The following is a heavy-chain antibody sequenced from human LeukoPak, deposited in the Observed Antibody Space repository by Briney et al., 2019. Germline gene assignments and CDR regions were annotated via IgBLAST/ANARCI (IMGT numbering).Heavy chain of an antibody. CDR2: INPNSGGT. J-gene: IGHJ4*02. D-gene: IGHD2-2*01. CDR3: ARGVGYCSSTSCYFDY. V-gene: IGHV1-2*02. Sequence: ASVKVSCKASGYTFIGYYMHWVRQAPGQGLEWMGWINPNSGGTNYAQKFQGRVTMTRDTSISTAYMELSRLRSDDTAVYYCARGVGYCSSTSCYFDYWGQGTLVTVSS. CDR1: GYTFIGYY.